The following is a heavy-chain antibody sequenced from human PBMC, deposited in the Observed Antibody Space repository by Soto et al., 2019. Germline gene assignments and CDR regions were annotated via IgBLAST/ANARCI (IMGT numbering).Heavy chain of an antibody. J-gene: IGHJ6*02. D-gene: IGHD3-3*01. CDR1: GYSFTSYW. CDR2: IDPSDSYT. V-gene: IGHV5-10-1*01. Sequence: GESLKISCKGSGYSFTSYWISWVRQMPGKGLEWMGRIDPSDSYTNYSPSFQGHVTISADKSISTAYLQWSSLKASDTAMYYCAILNYDLWSGSTYGMDVWGQGTTVTVSS. CDR3: AILNYDLWSGSTYGMDV.